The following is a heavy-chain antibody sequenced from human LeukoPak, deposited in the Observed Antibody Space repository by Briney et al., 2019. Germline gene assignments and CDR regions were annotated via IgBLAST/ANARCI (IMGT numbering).Heavy chain of an antibody. V-gene: IGHV3-23*01. J-gene: IGHJ4*02. CDR2: ISGGGRST. CDR3: ARERYFDY. CDR1: GFSFNTCA. Sequence: GGSLRLSCAASGFSFNTCATSWVRQAPGKGLEWVSTISGGGRSTDYADSVKGQFTISRDNSKNTLYLQMNSLRAEDTAVYYCARERYFDYWGQGTLVTVSS.